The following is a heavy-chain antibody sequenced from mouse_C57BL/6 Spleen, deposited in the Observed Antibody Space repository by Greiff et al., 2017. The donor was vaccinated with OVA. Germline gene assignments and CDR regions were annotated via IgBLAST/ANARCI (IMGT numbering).Heavy chain of an antibody. CDR1: GFTFSDAW. CDR2: IRNKANNHAT. D-gene: IGHD2-1*01. Sequence: EVNVVESGGGLVQPGGSMKLSCAASGFTFSDAWMDWVRQSPEKGLEWVAEIRNKANNHATYYAESVKGRFTISRDDSKSSVYLQMNSLRAEDTGIYYCTRNGNYGYYAMDYWGQGTSVTVSS. J-gene: IGHJ4*01. V-gene: IGHV6-6*01. CDR3: TRNGNYGYYAMDY.